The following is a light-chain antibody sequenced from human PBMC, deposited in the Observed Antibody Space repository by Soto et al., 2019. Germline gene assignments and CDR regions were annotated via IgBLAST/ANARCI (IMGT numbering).Light chain of an antibody. CDR1: QSINSN. Sequence: WRASQSINSNLAWYQQKPGQAPSLLIYGAFTRATGIPARFSGTGSGRESTHAISLLQPADLPLYSCKHSTDWPLTFGQGTKVDIK. CDR2: GAF. CDR3: KHSTDWPLT. V-gene: IGKV3-15*01. J-gene: IGKJ1*01.